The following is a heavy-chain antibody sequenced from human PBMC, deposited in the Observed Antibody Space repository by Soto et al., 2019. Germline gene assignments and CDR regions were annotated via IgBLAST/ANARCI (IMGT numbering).Heavy chain of an antibody. CDR2: ISGSGDTI. CDR1: GFTFSDYY. J-gene: IGHJ4*01. CDR3: ARRSWVRLLDY. D-gene: IGHD5-12*01. V-gene: IGHV3-11*01. Sequence: GGSLRLSCAASGFTFSDYYMHWIRQAPGKGLEWVSHISGSGDTIYYADSVKGRFTISRANVKNSLYLQMNSLRADDTAVYYCARRSWVRLLDYWGHGTLVTVSS.